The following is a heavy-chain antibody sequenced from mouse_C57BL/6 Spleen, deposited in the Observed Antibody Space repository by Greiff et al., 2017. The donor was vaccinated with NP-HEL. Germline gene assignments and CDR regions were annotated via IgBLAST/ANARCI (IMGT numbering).Heavy chain of an antibody. Sequence: VMLVESGPGLVQPSQSLSITCTVSGFSLTSYGVHWVRQSPGKGLEWLGVIWSGGSTDYNAAFISRLSISKDNSKSQVFFKINSLQADDTAIYYCATTIVTHFDYWGQGTTLTVSS. J-gene: IGHJ2*01. V-gene: IGHV2-2*01. D-gene: IGHD2-5*01. CDR1: GFSLTSYG. CDR2: IWSGGST. CDR3: ATTIVTHFDY.